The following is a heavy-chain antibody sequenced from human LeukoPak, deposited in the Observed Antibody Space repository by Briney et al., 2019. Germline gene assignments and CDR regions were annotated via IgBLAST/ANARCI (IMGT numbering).Heavy chain of an antibody. CDR3: VRSLFDGFYYYGMDV. D-gene: IGHD5-24*01. V-gene: IGHV3-23*01. Sequence: GGSLRLSCAASGFTFSTYAMSWVRQAPGKGLEWVSTISDSGANTYYADSVKGRFTISRDNSKNTLYLQMNSLRAEDTAVYYCVRSLFDGFYYYGMDVWGQGTTVTVSS. CDR1: GFTFSTYA. CDR2: ISDSGANT. J-gene: IGHJ6*02.